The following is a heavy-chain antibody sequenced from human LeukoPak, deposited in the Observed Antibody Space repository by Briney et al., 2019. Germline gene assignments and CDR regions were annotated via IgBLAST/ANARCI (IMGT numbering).Heavy chain of an antibody. CDR3: ARVSTSYHYYMDV. J-gene: IGHJ6*03. Sequence: SDTLPLTCTVSGVSISSYYRSWIRRPAGNGLEGIGLIYCLWSTNYNPSLKSRVAVSVDTSKNQFSLKLSSVTAADKAVYYCARVSTSYHYYMDVWGKGTTVTVSS. V-gene: IGHV4-59*08. CDR2: IYCLWST. CDR1: GVSISSYY. D-gene: IGHD2-2*01.